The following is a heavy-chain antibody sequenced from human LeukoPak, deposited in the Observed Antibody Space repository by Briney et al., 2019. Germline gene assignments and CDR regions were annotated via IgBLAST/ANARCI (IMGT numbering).Heavy chain of an antibody. CDR3: SGGRSSRYSDY. Sequence: SETLSLTCIVSGAAMTSYHWNWIRQTPGKRLEWIGYIYHRANTNFITSYSSSPRSRDSMSVDMSKNHFSLKLSSVTAADTAIYYCSGGRSSRYSDYWGQGALVTVFS. CDR2: IYHRANT. CDR1: GAAMTSYH. J-gene: IGHJ4*02. D-gene: IGHD3-9*01. V-gene: IGHV4-59*01.